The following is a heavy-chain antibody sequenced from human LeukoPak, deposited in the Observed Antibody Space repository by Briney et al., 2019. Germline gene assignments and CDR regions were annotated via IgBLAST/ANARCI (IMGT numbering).Heavy chain of an antibody. D-gene: IGHD6-13*01. CDR3: AREMVHHSSSWPYFDY. CDR2: ISYDGSNK. V-gene: IGHV3-30-3*01. CDR1: GFTFSSYA. J-gene: IGHJ4*02. Sequence: GGSLRLSCAASGFTFSSYAMHWVRQAPGKGLEWVAVISYDGSNKYNADSVKGRFTISRDNSKNTLYLQMNSLRAEDTAVYYCAREMVHHSSSWPYFDYWGQGTLVTVSS.